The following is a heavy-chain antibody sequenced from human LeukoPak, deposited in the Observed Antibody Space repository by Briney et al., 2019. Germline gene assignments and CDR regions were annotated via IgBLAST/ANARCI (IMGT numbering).Heavy chain of an antibody. CDR3: ARLMDDFWSGYFTTFDP. Sequence: SETLSLTCAVSGYSISSGYYWGWIRQPPGKGLEWIGRIYHSGSTYYNPSLKSRVTISVDTSKNQFSLKLSSVTAADTAVYYCARLMDDFWSGYFTTFDPWGQGTLVTVSS. CDR2: IYHSGST. V-gene: IGHV4-38-2*01. D-gene: IGHD3-3*01. CDR1: GYSISSGYY. J-gene: IGHJ5*02.